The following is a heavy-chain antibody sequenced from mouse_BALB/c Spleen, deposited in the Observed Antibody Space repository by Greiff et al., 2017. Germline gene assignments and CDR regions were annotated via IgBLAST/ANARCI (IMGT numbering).Heavy chain of an antibody. Sequence: EVHLVESGGGLVKPGGSLKLSCAASGFTFSSYAMSWVRQTPEKRLEWVASISSGGSTYYPDSVKGRFTISRDNARNILYLQMSSLRSEDTAMYYCARGRGYYYAMDYWGQGTSVTVSS. J-gene: IGHJ4*01. CDR1: GFTFSSYA. CDR3: ARGRGYYYAMDY. D-gene: IGHD3-1*01. CDR2: ISSGGST. V-gene: IGHV5-6-5*01.